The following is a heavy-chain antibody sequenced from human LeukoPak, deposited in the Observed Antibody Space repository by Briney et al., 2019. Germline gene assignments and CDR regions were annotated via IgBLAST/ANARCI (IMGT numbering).Heavy chain of an antibody. CDR3: ASGYSYGYVGY. D-gene: IGHD5-18*01. J-gene: IGHJ4*02. Sequence: GSSVKVSCKASGGTFSSYAISWVRQAPGQGLEWMGRIIPILGIANYAQKFQGRVTITADKSTSTAYMELSSLRSEDTAVYYCASGYSYGYVGYWGQGTLVTVSS. CDR1: GGTFSSYA. V-gene: IGHV1-69*04. CDR2: IIPILGIA.